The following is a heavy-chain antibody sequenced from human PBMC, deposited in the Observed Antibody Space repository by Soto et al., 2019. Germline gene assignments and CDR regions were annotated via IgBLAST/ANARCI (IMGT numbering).Heavy chain of an antibody. CDR2: ISGSGGST. J-gene: IGHJ4*02. CDR3: AKVPYSSRWYFDY. V-gene: IGHV3-23*01. CDR1: GFTFSSYA. Sequence: EVQLLESGGGLVQPGGSLRLSCAASGFTFSSYAMSWVRQAPGKGLEWVSAISGSGGSTYYADSVKGRFTISRDNSKKTLYLQMNSLSAEDTAVYYCAKVPYSSRWYFDYWGQGTLVTVSS. D-gene: IGHD6-13*01.